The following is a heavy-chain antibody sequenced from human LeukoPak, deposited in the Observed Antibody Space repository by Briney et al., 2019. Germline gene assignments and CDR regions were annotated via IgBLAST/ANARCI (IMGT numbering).Heavy chain of an antibody. V-gene: IGHV4-34*01. D-gene: IGHD1-14*01. CDR2: INHSGGT. J-gene: IGHJ4*02. CDR1: GGSFSGYY. Sequence: SETLSLTCAVYGGSFSGYYWSWIRQPPGKGLEWIGEINHSGGTNYNPSLKSRVTISVDTSKNQFSLKLSSVTAADTAVYYCARSPGGDFDYWGQGTLVTVSS. CDR3: ARSPGGDFDY.